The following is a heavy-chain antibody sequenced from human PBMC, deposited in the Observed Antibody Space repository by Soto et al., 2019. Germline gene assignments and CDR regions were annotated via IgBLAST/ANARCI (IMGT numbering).Heavy chain of an antibody. V-gene: IGHV3-23*01. Sequence: GGSLRLSCAASGFTFSSYAMSWVRQAPGKGLECVSAISGSGCSTYYADSVKGRFTISRDNSKNTLYLQMNSLRAEDTAASYYAKDPGGRPRGYYFDYWEQGTLVTVSA. CDR1: GFTFSSYA. CDR2: ISGSGCST. J-gene: IGHJ4*02. CDR3: AKDPGGRPRGYYFDY. D-gene: IGHD1-26*01.